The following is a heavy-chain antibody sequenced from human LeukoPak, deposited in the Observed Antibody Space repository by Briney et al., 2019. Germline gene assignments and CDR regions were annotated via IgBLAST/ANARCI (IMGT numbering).Heavy chain of an antibody. CDR1: GYSISSGYY. J-gene: IGHJ5*02. Sequence: KPSETLSLTCSVTGYSISSGYYGAWIRQSPEKGLQWIGSIYNDGKTFYNPSLESRVTISVDTSKNQFSLRLTSVTASDTAVYYCARPDVWITEGFDPWDQGTLVSVSS. V-gene: IGHV4-38-2*02. CDR2: IYNDGKT. CDR3: ARPDVWITEGFDP. D-gene: IGHD5-12*01.